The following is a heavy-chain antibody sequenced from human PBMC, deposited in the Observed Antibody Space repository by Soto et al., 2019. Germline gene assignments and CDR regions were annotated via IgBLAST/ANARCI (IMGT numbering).Heavy chain of an antibody. V-gene: IGHV4-4*02. Sequence: QVQLQESGPGLVKPSGTLSLTCAVSGGSISSSNWWSWVRQPPGKGLEWIGEIYHSGSTNYNSSPKRRVTIAVDKSKTQFSRKLSSVPAADTAVYYCASKAWDPPRWFDPWGQGTLVTVSS. CDR3: ASKAWDPPRWFDP. D-gene: IGHD1-26*01. CDR2: IYHSGST. CDR1: GGSISSSNW. J-gene: IGHJ5*02.